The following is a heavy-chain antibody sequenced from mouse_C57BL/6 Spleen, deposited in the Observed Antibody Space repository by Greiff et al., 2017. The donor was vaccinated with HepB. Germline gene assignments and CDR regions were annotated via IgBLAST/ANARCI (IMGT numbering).Heavy chain of an antibody. CDR3: ARYDYDGYFDV. CDR1: GYSFTGYF. Sequence: VQLQQSGPELVKPGDSVKISCKASGYSFTGYFMNWVMQSHGKSLEWIGRINPYNGDTFYNQKFKGKATLTVDKSSSTAHMELRSLTSEDSAVYYCARYDYDGYFDVWGTGTTVTVSS. J-gene: IGHJ1*03. V-gene: IGHV1-20*01. CDR2: INPYNGDT. D-gene: IGHD2-4*01.